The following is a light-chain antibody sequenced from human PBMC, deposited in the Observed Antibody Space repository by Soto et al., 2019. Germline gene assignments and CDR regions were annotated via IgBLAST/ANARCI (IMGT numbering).Light chain of an antibody. Sequence: QSALTQPPSASGSPGQSVTISCTGSSSDVGGYNYVSWYQHHPGKAPKLRIYEVSKRPSGGPERLSGSKSGNTASQTVSGLQAEDEADSYCSSYGGSNTVVFGGGTTLTV. CDR2: EVS. CDR1: SSDVGGYNY. J-gene: IGLJ2*01. V-gene: IGLV2-8*01. CDR3: SSYGGSNTVV.